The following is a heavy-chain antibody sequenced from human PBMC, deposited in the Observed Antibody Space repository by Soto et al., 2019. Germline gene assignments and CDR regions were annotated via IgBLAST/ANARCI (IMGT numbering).Heavy chain of an antibody. D-gene: IGHD3-9*01. V-gene: IGHV3-23*01. J-gene: IGHJ6*02. CDR3: AKDRYDILTGYTIQYGMDV. CDR2: FSGSGDNT. CDR1: GFTFSSYA. Sequence: GGSLRLSCAASGFTFSSYAMSWVRQAPGKGLEWVSSFSGSGDNTDYADSVKGRFTISRDNSKNTLYMQMNSLRAEDTAVYYCAKDRYDILTGYTIQYGMDVWGQGTTVTVSS.